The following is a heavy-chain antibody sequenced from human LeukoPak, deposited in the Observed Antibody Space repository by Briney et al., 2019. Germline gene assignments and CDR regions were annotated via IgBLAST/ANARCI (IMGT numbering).Heavy chain of an antibody. CDR2: ISYDGSNK. CDR1: GFTFSSYG. Sequence: PGRSLRLSCAASGFTFSSYGMHWVRQAPGKGLEWVAVISYDGSNKYFADSVKGRFTISRDNSKNTLYLQMNSLRAEDTAEYYCAKDSGIAVAGTLRAFDIWGQGTMVTVSS. J-gene: IGHJ3*02. CDR3: AKDSGIAVAGTLRAFDI. V-gene: IGHV3-30*18. D-gene: IGHD6-19*01.